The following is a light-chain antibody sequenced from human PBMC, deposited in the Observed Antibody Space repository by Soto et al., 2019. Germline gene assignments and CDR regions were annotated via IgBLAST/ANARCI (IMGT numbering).Light chain of an antibody. CDR1: SSDIGGYNY. CDR3: SSYRTSNNVV. CDR2: EVN. J-gene: IGLJ2*01. Sequence: QSALTQPASVSGSPGQSITISCTGTSSDIGGYNYVAWYQQYPGQAPKLMIYEVNDRPSWVSNRFSGSKSGNTASLTISGLQAEDEADYYCSSYRTSNNVVFGGGTKLTVL. V-gene: IGLV2-14*01.